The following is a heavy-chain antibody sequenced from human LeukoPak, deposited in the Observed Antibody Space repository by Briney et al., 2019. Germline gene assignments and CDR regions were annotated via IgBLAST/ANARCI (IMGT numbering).Heavy chain of an antibody. CDR1: GFTFSSYS. CDR2: ISSSSSTI. CDR3: ARGLWFGEYAFDP. Sequence: GGSLRLSSAASGFTFSSYSMNWVRQAPGKGLEWVSYISSSSSTIYYADSVKGRFTISRDDAKNSLYLQMNSLRAEDTALYHCARGLWFGEYAFDPWGQGTLVTVSS. V-gene: IGHV3-48*04. J-gene: IGHJ5*02. D-gene: IGHD3-10*01.